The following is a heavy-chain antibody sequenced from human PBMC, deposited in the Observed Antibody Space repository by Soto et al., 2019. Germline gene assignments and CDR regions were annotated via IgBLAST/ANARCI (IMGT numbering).Heavy chain of an antibody. D-gene: IGHD3-10*01. V-gene: IGHV1-18*01. CDR2: ISAYTGDT. CDR3: ARDRGVGESKYFDH. Sequence: QVQLVQSGTEVKKPGASVKVSCKASGYSFDTYSITWVRQAPGQGLEWLGWISAYTGDTDSARILQGRFSITTDTSTSTASMELWGLRFDDTAVYYCARDRGVGESKYFDHWGQGTLVAVSS. CDR1: GYSFDTYS. J-gene: IGHJ4*02.